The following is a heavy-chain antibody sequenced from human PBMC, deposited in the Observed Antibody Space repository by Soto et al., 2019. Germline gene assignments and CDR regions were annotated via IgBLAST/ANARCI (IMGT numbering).Heavy chain of an antibody. CDR2: IKQDGSEK. D-gene: IGHD3-22*01. J-gene: IGHJ5*02. CDR1: GFTFSSYW. CDR3: ARDISITMIVVVQPRGWFDP. V-gene: IGHV3-7*03. Sequence: PGGSLRLSCAASGFTFSSYWMSWVRQAPGKGLEWVANIKQDGSEKYYVDSVKGRFTISRDNAKNSLYLQMNSLRAEDTAVYYCARDISITMIVVVQPRGWFDPWGQGTLVTVSS.